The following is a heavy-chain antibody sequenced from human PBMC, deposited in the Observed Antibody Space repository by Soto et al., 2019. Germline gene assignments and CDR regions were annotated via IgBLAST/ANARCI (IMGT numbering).Heavy chain of an antibody. CDR1: GYSFTSYW. Sequence: PGESLKISCKGSGYSFTSYWIGWVRQMPGKGLEWMGIIYPGDSDTRYSPSFQGQVTISADKSISTAYLQWSSLKASDTAMYYCARHKGYSSSWPARGMRFDPWGQGTLVTVSS. J-gene: IGHJ5*02. D-gene: IGHD6-13*01. CDR3: ARHKGYSSSWPARGMRFDP. CDR2: IYPGDSDT. V-gene: IGHV5-51*01.